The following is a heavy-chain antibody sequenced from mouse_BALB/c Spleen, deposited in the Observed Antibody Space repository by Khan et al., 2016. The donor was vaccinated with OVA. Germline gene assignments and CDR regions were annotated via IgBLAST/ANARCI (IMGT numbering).Heavy chain of an antibody. D-gene: IGHD1-1*01. CDR1: GFTFSTYG. CDR2: VSTRGHYT. J-gene: IGHJ3*01. V-gene: IGHV5-6*01. CDR3: AGVDYYNDGGGLAY. Sequence: EVQLVESGGDVVKPGGSLKLSCAASGFTFSTYGMPWVRQTPDKRLEWVATVSTRGHYTYYPDTVKGRFTISRDIAKNTLYLQMTSLKSEDTATFYCAGVDYYNDGGGLAYWGQGTLVTVSA.